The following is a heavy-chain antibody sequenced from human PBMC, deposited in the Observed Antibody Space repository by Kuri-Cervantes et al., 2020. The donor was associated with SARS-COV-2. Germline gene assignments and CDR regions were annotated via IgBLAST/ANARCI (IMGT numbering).Heavy chain of an antibody. CDR3: ARDRTILDYFDY. CDR1: GFTFSSYW. CDR2: INSDGSST. J-gene: IGHJ4*02. D-gene: IGHD3-9*01. Sequence: LTCAASGFTFSSYWMHWVRQAPGKGLAWVSRINSDGSSTSYADSVKGRFTISRDNAKNTLYLQMNSLRAEDTAVYYCARDRTILDYFDYWGQGTLVTVSS. V-gene: IGHV3-74*01.